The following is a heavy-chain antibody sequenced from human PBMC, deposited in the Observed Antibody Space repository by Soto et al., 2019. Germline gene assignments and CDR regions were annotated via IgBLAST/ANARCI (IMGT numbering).Heavy chain of an antibody. CDR2: IKSKTDGGTT. CDR3: TTTQDYYDSSGYYYISP. CDR1: GFTFSNAW. D-gene: IGHD3-22*01. J-gene: IGHJ5*02. Sequence: GGSLRLSCAAAGFTFSNAWMNWVRQAPGKGLEWVGRIKSKTDGGTTDYAAPVKGRFTISRDDSKNTLYLQMNSLKTEDTAVYYCTTTQDYYDSSGYYYISPWGQGTLVTVSS. V-gene: IGHV3-15*07.